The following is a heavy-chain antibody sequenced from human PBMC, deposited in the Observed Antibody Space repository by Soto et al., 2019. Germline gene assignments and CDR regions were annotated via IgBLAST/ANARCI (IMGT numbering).Heavy chain of an antibody. Sequence: ASVKGSCKASGYTFTSYGISWVRQAPGQGLEWMGWISAYNGNTNYAQKLQGRVTMTTDTSTSTAYMELRSLRSDDTAVYYCARGSMVRGVIIPNWFDPWGQGTLVTVSS. D-gene: IGHD3-10*01. CDR1: GYTFTSYG. CDR3: ARGSMVRGVIIPNWFDP. J-gene: IGHJ5*02. V-gene: IGHV1-18*01. CDR2: ISAYNGNT.